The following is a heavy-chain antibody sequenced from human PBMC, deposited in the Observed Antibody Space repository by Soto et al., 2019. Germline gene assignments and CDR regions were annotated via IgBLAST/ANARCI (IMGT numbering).Heavy chain of an antibody. J-gene: IGHJ4*02. CDR3: ESSGGELLWFGEAPFDY. CDR1: GYTFTSYG. CDR2: ISAYNGNT. V-gene: IGHV1-18*01. Sequence: QVQLVQSGAEVKKPGASVKVSCKASGYTFTSYGISWVRQAPGQGLEWMGWISAYNGNTNYAQKLQGRVTMTTDTSTSRAYMELRSLRSGGTAVYDCESSGGELLWFGEAPFDYWGQGTLVTVSS. D-gene: IGHD3-10*01.